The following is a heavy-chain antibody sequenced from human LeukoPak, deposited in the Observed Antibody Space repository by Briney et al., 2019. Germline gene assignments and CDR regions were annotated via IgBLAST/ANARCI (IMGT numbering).Heavy chain of an antibody. Sequence: GASVRVSCKASGYTFAGYDINWVRQAPGQGLEWMGWMNPNSGNANSAQKFQGRITMTRDTSIDTAYMELSSLRSEDTAVYYCARGPILVRGVILADSVGGMDVWGQGTTVTVSS. D-gene: IGHD3-10*01. J-gene: IGHJ6*02. V-gene: IGHV1-8*01. CDR1: GYTFAGYD. CDR3: ARGPILVRGVILADSVGGMDV. CDR2: MNPNSGNA.